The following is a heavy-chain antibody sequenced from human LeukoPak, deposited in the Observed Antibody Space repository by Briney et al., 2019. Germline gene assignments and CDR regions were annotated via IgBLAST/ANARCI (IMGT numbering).Heavy chain of an antibody. J-gene: IGHJ4*02. CDR3: TTDYVWGSYEVY. CDR2: IKSKTDGGTR. V-gene: IGHV3-15*01. Sequence: GGSLRLSCAASGFTFSNAWMSWVRQAPGKGLEWVGRIKSKTDGGTRDYAAPVKGGFIISRYDSKNTLYLQMNSLKTEDTAVYYCTTDYVWGSYEVYWGQGTLVTVSS. D-gene: IGHD3-16*01. CDR1: GFTFSNAW.